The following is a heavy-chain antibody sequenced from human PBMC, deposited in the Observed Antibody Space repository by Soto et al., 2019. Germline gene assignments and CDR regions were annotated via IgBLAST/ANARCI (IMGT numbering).Heavy chain of an antibody. CDR1: GVTFISYA. CDR2: IIPIFGTA. Sequence: GSSVKVSFKSSGVTFISYAISWVLQAPGQGLEWMGGIIPIFGTANYAQKFQGRVTITADESTSTAYMELSSLRSEDTAVYYCASYRYYYDSSGYYFDYWGQGTLVTVSS. D-gene: IGHD3-22*01. V-gene: IGHV1-69*13. CDR3: ASYRYYYDSSGYYFDY. J-gene: IGHJ4*02.